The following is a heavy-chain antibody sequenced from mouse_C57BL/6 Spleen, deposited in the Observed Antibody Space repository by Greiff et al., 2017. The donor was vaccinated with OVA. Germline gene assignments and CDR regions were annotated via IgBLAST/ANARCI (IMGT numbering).Heavy chain of an antibody. CDR3: TRRSIVTTRGYYYAMDY. CDR1: GYTFTDYE. Sequence: QVQLQQSGAELVRPGASVTLSCKASGYTFTDYEMHWVKQTPGHGLEWIGAIDPGTGGTAYNQKFKGKAILTADKSSSPAYMELRSLTSEASAVYYCTRRSIVTTRGYYYAMDYWGQGTSVTVSS. CDR2: IDPGTGGT. V-gene: IGHV1-15*01. D-gene: IGHD2-10*02. J-gene: IGHJ4*01.